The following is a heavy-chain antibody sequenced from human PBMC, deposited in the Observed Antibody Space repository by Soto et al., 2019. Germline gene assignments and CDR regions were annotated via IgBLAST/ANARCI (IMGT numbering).Heavy chain of an antibody. J-gene: IGHJ3*02. V-gene: IGHV3-15*01. D-gene: IGHD2-8*01. Sequence: PGGSLRLSCATSGFTFRNAWMAWVRHPPGKGLEWVGRIKSIADGGTTNYAAPVKGRFSISRHDSENTLYLQMNSLRVEDTGIYYCHTPHGRNAFDIWGPGTVVTVSS. CDR2: IKSIADGGTT. CDR1: GFTFRNAW. CDR3: HTPHGRNAFDI.